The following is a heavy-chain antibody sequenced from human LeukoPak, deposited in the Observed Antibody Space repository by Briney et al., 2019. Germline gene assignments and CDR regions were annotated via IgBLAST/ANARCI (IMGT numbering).Heavy chain of an antibody. CDR1: GFTFRSYE. D-gene: IGHD1-26*01. CDR2: ISSSGSTI. J-gene: IGHJ4*02. CDR3: ARDSVGAAQDPRGGFDY. V-gene: IGHV3-48*03. Sequence: GGSLRLSCAASGFTFRSYEMNWVRQAPGKGLEWVSYISSSGSTIYYADSVKGRFTISRDNAKNSLYLQMNSLRAEDTAVYYCARDSVGAAQDPRGGFDYWGQGTLVTVSS.